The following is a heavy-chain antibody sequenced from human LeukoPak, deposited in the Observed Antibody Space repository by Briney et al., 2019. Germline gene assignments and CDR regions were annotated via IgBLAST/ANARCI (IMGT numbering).Heavy chain of an antibody. J-gene: IGHJ4*02. Sequence: GGSLRLSCAASGFTFSSYNMNWVRQAPGKGLEWVSAIGSSDTYYADSVKGRFTTSRDNAKNSLFLQINSLRAEDTAVYYCARDQGSFVRGIPYHYFDYWGQGTLVTVSS. D-gene: IGHD3-10*01. CDR1: GFTFSSYN. CDR3: ARDQGSFVRGIPYHYFDY. V-gene: IGHV3-21*01. CDR2: IGSSDT.